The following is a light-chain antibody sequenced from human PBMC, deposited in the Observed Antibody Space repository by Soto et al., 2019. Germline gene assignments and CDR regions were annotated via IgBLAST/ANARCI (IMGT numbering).Light chain of an antibody. CDR2: DAS. Sequence: DIQMTQSPSTLSASVGDRVTITCRASQSISSWLAWYQQKPGKAPKLLIYDASSLESGVPSRFSGSGSGTEFTLTISSLQPDVFATYYCQQYNSYLWTFGQGTKVDIK. V-gene: IGKV1-5*01. CDR3: QQYNSYLWT. CDR1: QSISSW. J-gene: IGKJ1*01.